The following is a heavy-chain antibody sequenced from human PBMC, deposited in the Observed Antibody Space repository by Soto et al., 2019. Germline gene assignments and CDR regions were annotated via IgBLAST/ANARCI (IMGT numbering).Heavy chain of an antibody. Sequence: SETLSLTCSVSGGSINSYWWSWIRQPAGKGLEWIGRVYSSGTTDYNPSLDSRATLSVETSKNQFSLKLSSVTAADTAVYYCARDIGSYAYGEGYWGQGIQVTVSS. V-gene: IGHV4-4*07. D-gene: IGHD3-10*01. J-gene: IGHJ4*02. CDR2: VYSSGTT. CDR3: ARDIGSYAYGEGY. CDR1: GGSINSYW.